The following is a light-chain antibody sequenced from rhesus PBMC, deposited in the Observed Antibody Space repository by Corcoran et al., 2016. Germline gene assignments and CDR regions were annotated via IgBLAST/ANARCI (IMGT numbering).Light chain of an antibody. V-gene: IGKV1-22*01. CDR3: LQYGSSPLT. Sequence: DIQMTQSPSSLSASVGDTVTITCRASQSISNWLDWYQQKPGKAPKLLIYKASSLKSGVPSRFSGSGSGTDFTLTIRSLQPEDFATYYCLQYGSSPLTFGPGTKLDIK. CDR1: QSISNW. CDR2: KAS. J-gene: IGKJ3*01.